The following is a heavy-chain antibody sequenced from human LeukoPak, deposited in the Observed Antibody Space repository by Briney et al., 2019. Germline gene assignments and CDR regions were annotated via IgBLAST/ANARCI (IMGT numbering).Heavy chain of an antibody. D-gene: IGHD6-19*01. Sequence: GGSLRLSCAASGFTFSSYAMHWVRQAPGKGLEWVAVISYDGSNKYYADSVKGRFTISRDNSKNTLYLQMNSLRAEDTAVYYCATERSSGWYVFYYGMDVWGQGTTVTVSS. J-gene: IGHJ6*02. V-gene: IGHV3-30-3*01. CDR3: ATERSSGWYVFYYGMDV. CDR1: GFTFSSYA. CDR2: ISYDGSNK.